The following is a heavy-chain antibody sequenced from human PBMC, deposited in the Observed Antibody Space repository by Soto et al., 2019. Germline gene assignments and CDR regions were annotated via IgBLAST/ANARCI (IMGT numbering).Heavy chain of an antibody. CDR3: TTEWLLDAFDI. CDR1: GFTFSNAW. J-gene: IGHJ3*02. V-gene: IGHV3-15*01. Sequence: KSGGSLRLSCAASGFTFSNAWMSWVRQAPGKGLEWVGRIKSKTDGGTTDYAAPVKGRFTISRDDSKNTLYLQMISLKTEDTAVYYCTTEWLLDAFDIWGQGTMVTVSS. D-gene: IGHD5-12*01. CDR2: IKSKTDGGTT.